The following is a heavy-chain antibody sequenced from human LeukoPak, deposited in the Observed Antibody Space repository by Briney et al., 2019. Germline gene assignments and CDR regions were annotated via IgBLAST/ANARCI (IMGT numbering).Heavy chain of an antibody. CDR3: ARAPPDTAMVTFDY. V-gene: IGHV1-2*02. CDR2: INPNSGGT. Sequence: ASVKVSCKASGYTFTDFYIHWVRQAPGQGLEWMGWINPNSGGTKYVQKFQARVTMTRDTSISTLYMELSRLKSDDTAVYYCARAPPDTAMVTFDYWGQGTLVTVSS. D-gene: IGHD5-18*01. J-gene: IGHJ4*02. CDR1: GYTFTDFY.